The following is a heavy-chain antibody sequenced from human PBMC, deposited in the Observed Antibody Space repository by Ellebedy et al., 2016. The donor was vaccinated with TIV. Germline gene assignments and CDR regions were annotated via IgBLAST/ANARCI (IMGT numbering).Heavy chain of an antibody. Sequence: GESLKISCAASGFTFSSYSMNWVRQAPGKGLEWVSYISSSSSTIYYADSVKGRFTISRDNAKNSLYLQMNSLRDEDTAVYYCASQGGAYYYGSGRPDYWGQGTLVTVSS. D-gene: IGHD3-10*01. V-gene: IGHV3-48*02. J-gene: IGHJ4*02. CDR2: ISSSSSTI. CDR3: ASQGGAYYYGSGRPDY. CDR1: GFTFSSYS.